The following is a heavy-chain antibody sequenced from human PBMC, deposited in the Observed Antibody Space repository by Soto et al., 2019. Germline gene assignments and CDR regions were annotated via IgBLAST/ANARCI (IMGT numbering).Heavy chain of an antibody. CDR3: ARGEITIFGVVIPPGFMDV. J-gene: IGHJ6*02. Sequence: RASVKVSCKASGYTFTSYGISWVRQAPGQGLEWMGWISAYNGNTNYAQKLQGRVTMTTDTSTSTAYMELRSLRSDDTAVYYCARGEITIFGVVIPPGFMDVWGQGTTVTVSS. V-gene: IGHV1-18*01. CDR1: GYTFTSYG. CDR2: ISAYNGNT. D-gene: IGHD3-3*01.